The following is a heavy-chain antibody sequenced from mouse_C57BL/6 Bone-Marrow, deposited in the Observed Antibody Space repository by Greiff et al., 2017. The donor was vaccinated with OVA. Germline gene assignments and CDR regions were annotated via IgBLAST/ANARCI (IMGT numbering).Heavy chain of an antibody. V-gene: IGHV1-81*01. D-gene: IGHD1-1*01. J-gene: IGHJ3*01. CDR3: ARDYGSSYQFAY. CDR1: GYTFTSYG. CDR2: INPRSGNT. Sequence: VQLQESGAELARPGASVKLSCKASGYTFTSYGISWVKQRTGQGLEWIGEINPRSGNTYYNEKFKGKATMTADKSYSTAYLELSSLTSEDSAVSFCARDYGSSYQFAYWGQGTLVTVSA.